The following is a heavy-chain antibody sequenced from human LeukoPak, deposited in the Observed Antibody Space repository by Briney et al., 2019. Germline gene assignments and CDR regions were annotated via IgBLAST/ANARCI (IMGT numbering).Heavy chain of an antibody. CDR2: ISSSGSTI. CDR1: GSTFSDYY. CDR3: ARVAVAWNPEDYFDY. D-gene: IGHD1-1*01. Sequence: GGSLRLSCAASGSTFSDYYMSWIRQAPGKGLEWVSYISSSGSTIYYADSVKGRFTISRDNAQNSLYLQMNSLRAEDTAVYYCARVAVAWNPEDYFDYWGQGTLVTVSS. V-gene: IGHV3-11*01. J-gene: IGHJ4*02.